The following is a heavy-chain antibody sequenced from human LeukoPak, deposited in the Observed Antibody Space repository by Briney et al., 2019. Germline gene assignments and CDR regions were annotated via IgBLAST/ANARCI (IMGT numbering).Heavy chain of an antibody. Sequence: PGGSLRLSCAASGFTFSSYSMNWVRQAPGKGLEWVSYISSSTTTIYYADSVKGRFTISRDNAKNSLYLQMNSLRAEDTAVYYCARDYTVGATSPWDYWGQGTLVTVSS. D-gene: IGHD1-26*01. CDR3: ARDYTVGATSPWDY. V-gene: IGHV3-48*04. CDR1: GFTFSSYS. J-gene: IGHJ4*02. CDR2: ISSSTTTI.